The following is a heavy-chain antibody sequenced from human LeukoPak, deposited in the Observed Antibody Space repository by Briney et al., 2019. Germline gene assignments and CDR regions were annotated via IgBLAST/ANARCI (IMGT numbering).Heavy chain of an antibody. CDR2: INHSGST. CDR1: GGSFSGYY. Sequence: SETLSLTCAVYGGSFSGYYWSWIRQPPGKGLEWIGEINHSGSTNHNPSLKSRVTISVDTSKNQFSLKLSSVTAADTAVYYCARVLGYYNGGWFDPWGQGTLVTVSS. J-gene: IGHJ5*02. V-gene: IGHV4-34*01. CDR3: ARVLGYYNGGWFDP. D-gene: IGHD3-9*01.